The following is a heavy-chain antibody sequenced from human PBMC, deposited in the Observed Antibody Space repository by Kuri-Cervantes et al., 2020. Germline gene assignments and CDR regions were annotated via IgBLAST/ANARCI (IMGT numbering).Heavy chain of an antibody. CDR3: ARDRRQTGDFDY. J-gene: IGHJ4*02. D-gene: IGHD7-27*01. CDR1: GGSFSGYY. CDR2: INHSGST. V-gene: IGHV4-34*01. Sequence: GSLRLSCAVYGGSFSGYYWSWIRQPPGKGLEWIGEINHSGSTNYNPSLKSRVTISVDTSKNQFSLKLSSVTAAGTAVYYCARDRRQTGDFDYWGQGTLVTVSS.